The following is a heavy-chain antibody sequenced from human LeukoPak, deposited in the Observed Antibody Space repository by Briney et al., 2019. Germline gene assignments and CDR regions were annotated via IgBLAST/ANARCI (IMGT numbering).Heavy chain of an antibody. CDR1: GFTFSSYG. Sequence: PGRSLRLSCAASGFTFSSYGMHWVRQAPGKGLEWVAVIWYDGSNKYYADSVKGRFTISRDNSKNTLSLQMNGLRAEDTAVYYCARGGYSADDWIWPADYWGQGTLVTVSS. CDR3: ARGGYSADDWIWPADY. V-gene: IGHV3-33*01. CDR2: IWYDGSNK. D-gene: IGHD5-12*01. J-gene: IGHJ4*02.